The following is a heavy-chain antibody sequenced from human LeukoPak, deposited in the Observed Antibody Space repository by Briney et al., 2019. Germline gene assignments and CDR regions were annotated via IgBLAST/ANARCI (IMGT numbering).Heavy chain of an antibody. D-gene: IGHD4-17*01. J-gene: IGHJ5*02. CDR1: GGSISSGGYY. V-gene: IGHV4-31*03. CDR3: ARVTGGGLRSGFDP. Sequence: SQTLSLTCTVSGGSISSGGYYWSWIRQHPGKGLEWIGYIYYSGSTYYNPSLKSRVTISVDTSKNQFSLKLSSVTAADTAVYYCARVTGGGLRSGFDPWGQGTLVTVSS. CDR2: IYYSGST.